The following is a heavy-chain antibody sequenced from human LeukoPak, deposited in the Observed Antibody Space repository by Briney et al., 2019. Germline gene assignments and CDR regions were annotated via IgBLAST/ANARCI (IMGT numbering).Heavy chain of an antibody. CDR1: GYTFTSYY. J-gene: IGHJ3*02. CDR3: ARGGQTMIARGAFDI. D-gene: IGHD3-22*01. CDR2: INPSGGST. Sequence: ASVKVSCKASGYTFTSYYMHWVRQAPGQGLEWMGIINPSGGSTSYAQKFQGRVTMTRVTSTSTVYMELSSLRSEDTAVYYCARGGQTMIARGAFDIWGQGTMVTVSS. V-gene: IGHV1-46*01.